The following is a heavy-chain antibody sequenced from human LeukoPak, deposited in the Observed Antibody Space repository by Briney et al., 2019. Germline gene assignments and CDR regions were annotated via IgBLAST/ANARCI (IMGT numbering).Heavy chain of an antibody. Sequence: GGSLRLSCAASGFTFSSYWMSWVRQAPGKGLEWVATLNQDGSEKYYVDSVKGRFTISRDNAKNSLYVQMNRLRDEDTAVYCCVRLDYYGSGSFDYWGQGTLVTVSS. CDR1: GFTFSSYW. CDR3: VRLDYYGSGSFDY. CDR2: LNQDGSEK. V-gene: IGHV3-7*04. D-gene: IGHD3-10*01. J-gene: IGHJ4*02.